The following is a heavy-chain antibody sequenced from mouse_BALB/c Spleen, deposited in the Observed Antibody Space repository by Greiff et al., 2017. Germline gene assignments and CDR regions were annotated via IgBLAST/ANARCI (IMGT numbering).Heavy chain of an antibody. CDR3: ARDGYYAMDY. V-gene: IGHV5-15*02. CDR1: GFTFSDYG. J-gene: IGHJ4*01. Sequence: EVKLQESGGGLVQPGGSRKLSCAASGFTFSDYGMAWVRQAPGKGPEWVAFISNLAYSIYYADTVTGRFTISRENAKNTLYLEMSSLRSEDTAMYYCARDGYYAMDYWGRGTSVTVSS. CDR2: ISNLAYSI.